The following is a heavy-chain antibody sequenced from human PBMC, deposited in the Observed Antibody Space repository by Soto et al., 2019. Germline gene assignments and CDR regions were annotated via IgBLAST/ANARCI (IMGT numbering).Heavy chain of an antibody. Sequence: QVQLVQSGGEVKKPGASVTVSCKASGYTFINYNITWVRQAPGQGPEWMAWINTYNGMTDYAQRFQGRVTMTRDISTSTAYMELRNLGSDDTAVYFCAKSPRGEMATDWGQGTLVTVSS. CDR3: AKSPRGEMATD. D-gene: IGHD5-12*01. CDR2: INTYNGMT. CDR1: GYTFINYN. V-gene: IGHV1-18*01. J-gene: IGHJ4*02.